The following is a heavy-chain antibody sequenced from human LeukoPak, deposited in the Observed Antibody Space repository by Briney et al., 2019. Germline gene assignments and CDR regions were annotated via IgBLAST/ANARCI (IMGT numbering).Heavy chain of an antibody. CDR2: INHSGST. V-gene: IGHV4-34*01. J-gene: IGHJ3*02. CDR3: ARKGGYYDSSGYYYDYDAFDI. Sequence: PSETLSLTCAVHGGSFSGYYWSWIRQPPEKGLEWIGEINHSGSTNQNPSLKSRVTISVDTSKKQFSLKLSSVTAADTAVYYCARKGGYYDSSGYYYDYDAFDIWGQGTMVTVSS. CDR1: GGSFSGYY. D-gene: IGHD3-22*01.